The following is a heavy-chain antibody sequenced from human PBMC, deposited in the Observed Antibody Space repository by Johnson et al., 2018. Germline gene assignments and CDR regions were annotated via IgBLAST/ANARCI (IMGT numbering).Heavy chain of an antibody. J-gene: IGHJ6*03. CDR1: GFTFSYS. CDR2: ISSSGSTI. V-gene: IGHV3-11*04. CDR3: ANGREPYYYYYMDV. Sequence: QVQLVQSGGGLVKPGGSLRLSCLASGFTFSYSMSWIRQAPGKGLEWVSYISSSGSTISYADSMKGRFTISRDNSKNTLYLQMNSLRAEDTAVYYCANGREPYYYYYMDVWGKGTTVTVSS. D-gene: IGHD1-14*01.